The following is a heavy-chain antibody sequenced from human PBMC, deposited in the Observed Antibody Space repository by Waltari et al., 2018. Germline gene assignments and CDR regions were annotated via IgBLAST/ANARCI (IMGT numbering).Heavy chain of an antibody. D-gene: IGHD1-1*01. Sequence: EVHLVQSGGGLIQPGGSLRLSCGVAGFTFKNYWMTWARQAPGKGLEWVANINQDGRDKNYVDSVEGRFTISRDNAQNSVYLQMNSLRAEDTAVYYCARDVPNGYFDYWGSGTLVTVSS. J-gene: IGHJ4*02. CDR1: GFTFKNYW. CDR2: INQDGRDK. CDR3: ARDVPNGYFDY. V-gene: IGHV3-7*01.